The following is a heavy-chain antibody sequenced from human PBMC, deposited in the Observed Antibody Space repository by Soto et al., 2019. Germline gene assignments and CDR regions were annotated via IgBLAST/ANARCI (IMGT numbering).Heavy chain of an antibody. J-gene: IGHJ6*02. V-gene: IGHV3-30*18. CDR3: AKGIAAAGNYYYYGMDV. Sequence: QVQLVESGGGVVQPGRSLRLSCAASGFTFSSYGMHWVRQAPGKGLEWVAVISYDGSNKYYADYVKGRFTISRDNSKNTLYLQMNGLRAEDTAVYYCAKGIAAAGNYYYYGMDVWGQGTTVTVSS. D-gene: IGHD6-13*01. CDR1: GFTFSSYG. CDR2: ISYDGSNK.